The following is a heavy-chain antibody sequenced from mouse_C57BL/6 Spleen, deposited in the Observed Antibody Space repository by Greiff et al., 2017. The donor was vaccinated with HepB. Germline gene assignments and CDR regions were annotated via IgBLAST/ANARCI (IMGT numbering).Heavy chain of an antibody. CDR1: GYTFTSYG. CDR2: IYPRSGNT. CDR3: ARDDYGKYFDV. V-gene: IGHV1-81*01. D-gene: IGHD2-4*01. J-gene: IGHJ1*03. Sequence: QVQLQQSGAELARPGASVKLSCKASGYTFTSYGISWVKQSTGQGLEWIGEIYPRSGNTYYNEKFKGKATLTADKSSSTAYMELRSLTSEDSAVYFCARDDYGKYFDVWGTGTTVTVSS.